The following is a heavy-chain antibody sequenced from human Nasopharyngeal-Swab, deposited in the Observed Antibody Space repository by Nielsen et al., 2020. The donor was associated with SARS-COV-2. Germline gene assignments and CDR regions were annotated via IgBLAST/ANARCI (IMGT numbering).Heavy chain of an antibody. J-gene: IGHJ6*02. CDR3: ARIQAMITFGGANYYGMDV. D-gene: IGHD3-16*01. CDR1: GFSLSPSGMC. Sequence: SGPTLVKPTQTLTLTCTFSGFSLSPSGMCVSWIRQPPGKALEWLALIDWDDDKYYSTSLKTRLTISKDTSKNQVVLTMTNMDPVDTATYYCARIQAMITFGGANYYGMDVWGQGTTVTVSS. V-gene: IGHV2-70*01. CDR2: IDWDDDK.